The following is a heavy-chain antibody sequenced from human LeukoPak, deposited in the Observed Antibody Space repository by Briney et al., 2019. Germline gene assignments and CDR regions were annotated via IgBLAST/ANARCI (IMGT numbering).Heavy chain of an antibody. J-gene: IGHJ3*02. D-gene: IGHD3-10*01. CDR3: VKDWGVLPDYTADGFGI. CDR2: IRPDGSNE. V-gene: IGHV3-30*02. CDR1: GFTFSSYG. Sequence: GRSLRLSCAASGFTFSSYGMHWVRQAPGKGLEWVAFIRPDGSNEYYAASVRGRFAISRDNSQNTLHLQMNSLRLEDTAVYYCVKDWGVLPDYTADGFGIWGPGTMVTVS.